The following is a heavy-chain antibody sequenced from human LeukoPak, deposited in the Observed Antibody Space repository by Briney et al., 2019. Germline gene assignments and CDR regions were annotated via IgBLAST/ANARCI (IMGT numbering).Heavy chain of an antibody. CDR2: IIPIFGTA. Sequence: ASVKVSCKASGGTFSSYAISWVRQAPGQGLEWMGGIIPIFGTANYAQKFQGRVTITADGSTSTAYMELSSLRSEDTAVYYCARTSITMIVAGWFDPWGQGTLVTVSS. D-gene: IGHD3-22*01. V-gene: IGHV1-69*13. CDR3: ARTSITMIVAGWFDP. CDR1: GGTFSSYA. J-gene: IGHJ5*02.